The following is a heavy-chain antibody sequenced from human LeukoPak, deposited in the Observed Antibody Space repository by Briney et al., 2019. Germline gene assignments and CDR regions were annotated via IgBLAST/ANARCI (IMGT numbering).Heavy chain of an antibody. CDR2: INPNSGGT. V-gene: IGHV1-2*02. CDR3: ARVSTVVATFSFGY. Sequence: ASVKVSCKASGYTFTGYYMHWVRQAPGQGLEWMGWINPNSGGTNYAQKFQGRVTMTRDTSISTAYMELSRLRSDDTAVYYCARVSTVVATFSFGYWGQGTLVTVSS. D-gene: IGHD4-23*01. J-gene: IGHJ4*02. CDR1: GYTFTGYY.